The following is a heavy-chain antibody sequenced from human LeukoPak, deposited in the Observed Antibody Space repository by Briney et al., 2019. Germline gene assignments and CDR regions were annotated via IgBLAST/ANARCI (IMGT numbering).Heavy chain of an antibody. CDR1: GFTFSSYG. CDR2: IWYDGSNK. J-gene: IGHJ4*02. CDR3: ARSYGDPAPFDY. D-gene: IGHD4-17*01. V-gene: IGHV3-33*01. Sequence: GGSLRLSCAASGFTFSSYGMHWVRQAPGKGLEWVAVIWYDGSNKYYADSVKGRFTISRDNSKNTLYLQMNSLRAEDTAVYYCARSYGDPAPFDYWGQGTLVTVSS.